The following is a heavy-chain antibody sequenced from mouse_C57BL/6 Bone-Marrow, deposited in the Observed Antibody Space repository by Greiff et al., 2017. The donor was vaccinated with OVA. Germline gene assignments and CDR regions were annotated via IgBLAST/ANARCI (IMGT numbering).Heavy chain of an antibody. CDR1: GYTFTDYN. D-gene: IGHD1-1*01. Sequence: VQLQQSGPELVKPGASVKIPCKASGYTFTDYNMDWVKQSHGKSLEWIGDINPNNGGTIYNQKFKGKATLTVDKSSSTAYMELRSLTSEDTAVYYCARQGYYGSSYGDAMDYWGQGTSVTVSS. CDR2: INPNNGGT. V-gene: IGHV1-18*01. J-gene: IGHJ4*01. CDR3: ARQGYYGSSYGDAMDY.